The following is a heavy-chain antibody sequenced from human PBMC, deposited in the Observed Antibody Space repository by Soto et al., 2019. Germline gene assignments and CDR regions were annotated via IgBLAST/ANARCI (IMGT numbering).Heavy chain of an antibody. J-gene: IGHJ4*02. V-gene: IGHV1-3*01. D-gene: IGHD3-22*01. Sequence: ASVKVSCKASGYTFTSYAMHWVRQAPGQRLEWMGWINAGNGNTKYSQKFQGRVTITRDTSASTAYMELSSLGSEDTAVYYCARGRSYYDSSGYPHWGQGTLVTVSS. CDR1: GYTFTSYA. CDR2: INAGNGNT. CDR3: ARGRSYYDSSGYPH.